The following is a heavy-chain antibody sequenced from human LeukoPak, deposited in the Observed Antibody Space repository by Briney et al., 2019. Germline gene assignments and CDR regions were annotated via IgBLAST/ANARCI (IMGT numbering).Heavy chain of an antibody. V-gene: IGHV4-59*01. CDR2: IYYSGST. CDR1: GGSISSYY. D-gene: IGHD3-10*01. Sequence: SETLSLTCTVSGGSISSYYWSWIRQPPGKGLEWIGYIYYSGSTNYNPSLKSRVTISVDTSKNQFSLKLSSVTAADTAVYYCARAPNMVRGVNSFDYWGQGTLVTVSS. J-gene: IGHJ4*02. CDR3: ARAPNMVRGVNSFDY.